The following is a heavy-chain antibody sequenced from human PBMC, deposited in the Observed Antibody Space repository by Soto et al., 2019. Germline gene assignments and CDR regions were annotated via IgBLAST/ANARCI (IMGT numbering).Heavy chain of an antibody. CDR1: GFTFSGYW. Sequence: RLSCAASGFTFSGYWMAWVRQAPGKGLEWVASIKQDESEKFYVDSVKGRFTISRDNAKKTVYLQMNGLRAEDTAVYYCARDPGPRAAAIRGLGWFDPWGQGTLVTVSS. V-gene: IGHV3-7*03. CDR2: IKQDESEK. CDR3: ARDPGPRAAAIRGLGWFDP. J-gene: IGHJ5*02. D-gene: IGHD2-2*01.